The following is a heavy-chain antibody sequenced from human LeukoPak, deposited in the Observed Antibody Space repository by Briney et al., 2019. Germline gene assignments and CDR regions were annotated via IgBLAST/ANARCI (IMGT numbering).Heavy chain of an antibody. CDR2: IRYDGSNK. CDR1: GFTFSSYG. D-gene: IGHD4-17*01. V-gene: IGHV3-30*02. Sequence: PGGSLRLSCAASGFTFSSYGMHWVRQAPGKGLEWVAFIRYDGSNKYYADSVKGRFTISRDNSKNTLYLQMNSLRAEDTAVYYCARVEYGDYVGYFDYWGQGTLVTVSS. CDR3: ARVEYGDYVGYFDY. J-gene: IGHJ4*02.